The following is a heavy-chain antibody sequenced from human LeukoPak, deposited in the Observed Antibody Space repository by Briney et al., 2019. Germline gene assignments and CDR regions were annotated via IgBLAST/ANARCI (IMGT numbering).Heavy chain of an antibody. D-gene: IGHD3-3*01. CDR2: IYTSGST. CDR3: ARGPRLRFLEWCLDY. Sequence: SETLSLTCTVSGGSISSYYWSWIRQPAGKGLEWIGRIYTSGSTNYNPSLKSRVTMSVDTSKNQFSLKLSSVTAADTAVYYCARGPRLRFLEWCLDYWGQGTLVTVSS. J-gene: IGHJ4*02. V-gene: IGHV4-4*07. CDR1: GGSISSYY.